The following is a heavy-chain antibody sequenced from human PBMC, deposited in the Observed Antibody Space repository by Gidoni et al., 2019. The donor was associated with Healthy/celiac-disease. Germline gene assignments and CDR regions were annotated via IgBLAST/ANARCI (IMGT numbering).Heavy chain of an antibody. J-gene: IGHJ3*02. V-gene: IGHV4-39*01. CDR3: ARPTSSGYPTDAFDI. CDR1: GGSISSSSYY. D-gene: IGHD3-22*01. Sequence: QLQLQESGPGLVKPSETLSLTCTVSGGSISSSSYYWGWIRQPPGKGLEWIGSIYYSGSTYYNPSLKSRVTISVDTSKNQFSLTLRSVTAADTAVYYCARPTSSGYPTDAFDIWGQGTMVTVSS. CDR2: IYYSGST.